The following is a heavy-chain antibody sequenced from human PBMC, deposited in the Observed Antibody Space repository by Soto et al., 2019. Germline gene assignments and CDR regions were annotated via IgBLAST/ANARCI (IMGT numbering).Heavy chain of an antibody. CDR3: ARESSGTQYFDY. V-gene: IGHV1-46*01. D-gene: IGHD6-19*01. CDR2: SHVGPDTT. J-gene: IGHJ4*02. Sequence: QVQLEQSGAEVKKPGASMKVSCQASGYTFTSYYIHWVRQAPGQGLDWMGVSHVGPDTTMYAQKFQGRGTMTRDTSTSTVYMELSSLISEDTAVYFCARESSGTQYFDYWGQGTLVTVSS. CDR1: GYTFTSYY.